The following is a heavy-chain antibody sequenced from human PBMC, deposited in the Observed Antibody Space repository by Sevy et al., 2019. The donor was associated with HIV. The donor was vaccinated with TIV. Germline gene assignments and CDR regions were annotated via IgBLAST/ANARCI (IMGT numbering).Heavy chain of an antibody. J-gene: IGHJ6*02. V-gene: IGHV3-74*01. CDR3: ARGDIGLHLLYYYYALDV. Sequence: GGSLRLSCAASGFTFSDYWMHWVRQVPGKGLVWVSRINSDGSDVIYADSVRGRFTMSRDNAKNTLFLQMNSLRAEDTAIYYCARGDIGLHLLYYYYALDVWGQGTTVTVSS. CDR1: GFTFSDYW. D-gene: IGHD5-18*01. CDR2: INSDGSDV.